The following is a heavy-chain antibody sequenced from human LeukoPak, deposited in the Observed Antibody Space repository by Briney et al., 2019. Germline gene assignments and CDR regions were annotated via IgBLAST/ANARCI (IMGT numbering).Heavy chain of an antibody. D-gene: IGHD6-19*01. V-gene: IGHV7-4-1*02. CDR2: INTNTGNP. J-gene: IGHJ1*01. Sequence: GASVKVSCKASGYTFTSYGISWVRQAPGQGLEWMGWINTNTGNPTYAQGFTGRIVFSLDTSVSTAYLQISSLKAEDTAVYYCARDLQWLGSAEYFQHWGQGTLVTVSS. CDR1: GYTFTSYG. CDR3: ARDLQWLGSAEYFQH.